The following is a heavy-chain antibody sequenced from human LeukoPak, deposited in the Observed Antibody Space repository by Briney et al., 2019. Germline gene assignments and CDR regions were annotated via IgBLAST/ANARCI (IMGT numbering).Heavy chain of an antibody. Sequence: GASVKVSCKASGYTFTSYDINWVRQATGQGLEWMGWMNPNSGNTGYAQKFQGRVTITRNTSISTAYMELSGLRSEDTAVYYCARELGMVATFDYWGQGTLVTVSS. CDR2: MNPNSGNT. V-gene: IGHV1-8*03. CDR1: GYTFTSYD. CDR3: ARELGMVATFDY. D-gene: IGHD5-12*01. J-gene: IGHJ4*02.